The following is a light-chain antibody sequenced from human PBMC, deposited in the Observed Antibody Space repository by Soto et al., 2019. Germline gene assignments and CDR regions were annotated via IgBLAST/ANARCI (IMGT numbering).Light chain of an antibody. CDR2: EAS. Sequence: EIVLTQSPATLSFSPGERATLSCRASHSVDNYLAWYQQKPGQAPRLLIYEASSRATGIPARFSGSGSGTDFTLTISSLEPVDFAVYYCQQRSNWPPITFGQGTRLEI. J-gene: IGKJ5*01. V-gene: IGKV3-11*01. CDR3: QQRSNWPPIT. CDR1: HSVDNY.